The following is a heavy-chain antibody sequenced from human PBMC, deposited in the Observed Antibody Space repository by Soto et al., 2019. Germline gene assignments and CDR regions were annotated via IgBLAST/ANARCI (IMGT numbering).Heavy chain of an antibody. CDR2: IGAYGSDT. V-gene: IGHV1-18*01. CDR3: ARHLAAGDV. Sequence: GASVKVSCKASGYSFTNYGICRVRRAPGQGLEWVGWIGAYGSDTNYAQKFQGRVTMTTDTSTRTAYMELSNLRSEDTAMYYCARHLAAGDVWGQGTPVTVSS. D-gene: IGHD2-8*02. J-gene: IGHJ4*02. CDR1: GYSFTNYG.